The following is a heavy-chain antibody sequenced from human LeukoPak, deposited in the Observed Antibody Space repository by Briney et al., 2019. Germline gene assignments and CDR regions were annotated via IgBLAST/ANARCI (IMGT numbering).Heavy chain of an antibody. CDR3: ARARVVVAARHAWFDP. V-gene: IGHV5-51*01. J-gene: IGHJ5*02. CDR2: IYPGDSDT. Sequence: GESLKISCKGSGYSFPSYWIGWVRQMPGKGLEWMGIIYPGDSDTGYSPSFQGQVTISADKSISTAYLQWSSLKASDTAMYYCARARVVVAARHAWFDPWGQGTLVTVSS. D-gene: IGHD2-15*01. CDR1: GYSFPSYW.